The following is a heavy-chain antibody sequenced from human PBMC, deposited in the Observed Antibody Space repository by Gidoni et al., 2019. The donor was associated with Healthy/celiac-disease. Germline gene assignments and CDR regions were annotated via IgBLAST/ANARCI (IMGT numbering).Heavy chain of an antibody. D-gene: IGHD2-15*01. V-gene: IGHV3-23*04. CDR2: ISGSGGST. J-gene: IGHJ4*02. CDR1: GFTFSSYA. Sequence: EVQLVESGGGLVQPGGSLRLSCAASGFTFSSYAMSWVRQAPGKGLEWFSAISGSGGSTYYADSVKGRFTISRDNSKNTLYLQMNSLRAEDTAVYYCAKDAGDIVVVVAGNYFDYWGQGTLVTVSS. CDR3: AKDAGDIVVVVAGNYFDY.